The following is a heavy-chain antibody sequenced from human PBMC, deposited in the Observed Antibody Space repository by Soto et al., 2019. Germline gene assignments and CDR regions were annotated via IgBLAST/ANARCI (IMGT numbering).Heavy chain of an antibody. CDR1: GGTFSSYA. CDR3: ARERRVVVVAADAFDI. Sequence: QVQLVQSGAEVKKPGSSVKVSCKASGGTFSSYAISWVRQAPGQGLEWMGGIIPIFGTANYAQKFQGRVTITVDESTSTAYMELSSLRSEDTAVYYCARERRVVVVAADAFDIWGQGTMVTVSS. D-gene: IGHD2-15*01. J-gene: IGHJ3*02. V-gene: IGHV1-69*01. CDR2: IIPIFGTA.